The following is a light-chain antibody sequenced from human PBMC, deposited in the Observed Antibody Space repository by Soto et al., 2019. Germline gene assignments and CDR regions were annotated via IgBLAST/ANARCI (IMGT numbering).Light chain of an antibody. J-gene: IGLJ3*02. CDR1: SGRVASNY. Sequence: NFMLTQPHSVSESPGKTVTISCTRSSGRVASNYVQWYQQRPGSAPTTVIFEDDQRPSGVPDRFSGSIDSSSNSAFLTISGLKTEDEADSYCQSYDSPKEVCGGGTKLTVL. CDR2: EDD. CDR3: QSYDSPKEV. V-gene: IGLV6-57*04.